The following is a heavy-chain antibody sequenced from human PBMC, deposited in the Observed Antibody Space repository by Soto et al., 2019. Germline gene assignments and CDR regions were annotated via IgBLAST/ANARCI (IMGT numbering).Heavy chain of an antibody. J-gene: IGHJ5*02. D-gene: IGHD2-2*01. V-gene: IGHV3-74*03. CDR1: GFAFSNYW. Sequence: EVPLVQSGGGLVQPGGSLRLSCGASGFAFSNYWMHWVRQVPGKGLVWVSRINGDGSDIKYADSVKGRFTISRDNAKNTVYLQMNSLRAEDTAVYYCARDQSTGDWFDAWGQGTLVTVSS. CDR3: ARDQSTGDWFDA. CDR2: INGDGSDI.